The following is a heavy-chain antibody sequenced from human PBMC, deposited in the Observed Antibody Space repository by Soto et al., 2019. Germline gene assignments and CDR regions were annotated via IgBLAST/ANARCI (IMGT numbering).Heavy chain of an antibody. Sequence: GASVKVSCKASGYTFTSYGISWVRQAPGQGLEWMGWISAYNGNTNYAQKLQGRVTMTTDTSTSTAYMELRSLRSDDTAVYYCGRSPEWLPPEWFDPWGQGTLVTVSS. CDR3: GRSPEWLPPEWFDP. CDR1: GYTFTSYG. CDR2: ISAYNGNT. V-gene: IGHV1-18*01. J-gene: IGHJ5*02. D-gene: IGHD5-12*01.